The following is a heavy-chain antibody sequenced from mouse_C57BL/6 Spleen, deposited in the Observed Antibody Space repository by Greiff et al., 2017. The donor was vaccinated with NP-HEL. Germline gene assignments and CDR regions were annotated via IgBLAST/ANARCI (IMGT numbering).Heavy chain of an antibody. Sequence: VQLVESGPELVKPGASVKISCKASGYAFSSSWMNWVKQRPGKGLEWIGRIYPGDGDTNYNGKFKGKATLTADKSSSTAYMQLSSLTSEDSAVYFCARSDWDVRFAYWGQGTLVTVSA. V-gene: IGHV1-82*01. CDR3: ARSDWDVRFAY. J-gene: IGHJ3*01. D-gene: IGHD4-1*01. CDR1: GYAFSSSW. CDR2: IYPGDGDT.